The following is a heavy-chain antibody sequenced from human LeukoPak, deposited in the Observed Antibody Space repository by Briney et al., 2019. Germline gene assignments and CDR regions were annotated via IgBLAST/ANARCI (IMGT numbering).Heavy chain of an antibody. CDR1: GFTFSDYY. CDR3: ARDSAYFDY. V-gene: IGHV3-11*01. J-gene: IGHJ4*02. Sequence: GGSVRLSCAASGFTFSDYYMSWIRQAPGKGLEWVSYISSSCSTIYYAESVQGRFTISTDKAKNSLYLQMNSLRPEDTAVYYCARDSAYFDYWGQGTLVTVSS. CDR2: ISSSCSTI.